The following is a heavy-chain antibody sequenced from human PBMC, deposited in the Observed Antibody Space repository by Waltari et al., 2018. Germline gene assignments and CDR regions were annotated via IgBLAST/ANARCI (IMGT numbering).Heavy chain of an antibody. CDR1: GFTFSNFG. D-gene: IGHD2-2*02. J-gene: IGHJ4*02. CDR3: AKDAFGNTYLDF. V-gene: IGHV3-30*02. CDR2: IWFDGSDK. Sequence: QVNLVESGGGVVQPGGSLRLSCATSGFTFSNFGMHWVRQAPGKGLGWVGLIWFDGSDKFYADSVRGRFTISRDNSARTLYLDMDSLRLDDTAMYYCAKDAFGNTYLDFWGQGTLVTVSS.